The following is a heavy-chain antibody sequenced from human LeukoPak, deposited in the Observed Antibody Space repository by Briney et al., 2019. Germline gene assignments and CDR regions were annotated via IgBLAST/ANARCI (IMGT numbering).Heavy chain of an antibody. J-gene: IGHJ4*02. Sequence: ASVKVPCKASGYTFTSYGISWVRQAPGQGLEWMGWMNPNSGNTGSAQKFQGRVTMTRNTSISTAYMELSSLRSEDTAVYYCARVPRYCSSASCYEGSGFDYWGQGTLVTVSS. CDR3: ARVPRYCSSASCYEGSGFDY. CDR1: GYTFTSYG. D-gene: IGHD2-2*01. V-gene: IGHV1-8*02. CDR2: MNPNSGNT.